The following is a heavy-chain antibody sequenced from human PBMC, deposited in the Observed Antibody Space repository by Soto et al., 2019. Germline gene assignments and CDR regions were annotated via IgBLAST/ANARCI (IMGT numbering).Heavy chain of an antibody. CDR1: GGSISSSNYY. J-gene: IGHJ2*01. CDR3: ARRVYYYGDYSSYWYFDL. Sequence: PSETLSLTCTVSGGSISSSNYYWGWIRQPPGKGLEWIGSIYYSGSTYYNPSLKSRVTISVDTSKNQFSLKLSSVTAADTAVYYCARRVYYYGDYSSYWYFDLWGRGTLVTVSS. V-gene: IGHV4-39*01. D-gene: IGHD4-17*01. CDR2: IYYSGST.